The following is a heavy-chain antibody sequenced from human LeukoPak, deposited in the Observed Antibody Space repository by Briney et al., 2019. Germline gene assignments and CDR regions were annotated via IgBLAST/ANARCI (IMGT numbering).Heavy chain of an antibody. D-gene: IGHD3-10*01. CDR2: IIPIFGTA. CDR1: GYTFTSYG. J-gene: IGHJ6*03. CDR3: ARGGYYGSGSSYYYYYYMDV. V-gene: IGHV1-69*05. Sequence: ASVKVSCKASGYTFTSYGISWVRQAPGQGLEWMGGIIPIFGTANYAQKFQGRVTITTDESTSTAYMELSSLRSEDTAVYYCARGGYYGSGSSYYYYYYMDVWGKGTTVTVSS.